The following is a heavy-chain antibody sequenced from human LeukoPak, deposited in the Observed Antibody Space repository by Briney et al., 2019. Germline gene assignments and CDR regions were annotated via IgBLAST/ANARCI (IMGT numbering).Heavy chain of an antibody. Sequence: ASVKVSCKASGYTFTSYAMHWVRQAPGQRLEWMGWINAGNGNTKYSQKFQGRVTITRDTSASTAYMELSSLRSEDTAVYYCARDQRVVLVAATDFGDAFDIWGQGTMVTVSS. V-gene: IGHV1-3*01. CDR3: ARDQRVVLVAATDFGDAFDI. J-gene: IGHJ3*02. CDR1: GYTFTSYA. CDR2: INAGNGNT. D-gene: IGHD2-15*01.